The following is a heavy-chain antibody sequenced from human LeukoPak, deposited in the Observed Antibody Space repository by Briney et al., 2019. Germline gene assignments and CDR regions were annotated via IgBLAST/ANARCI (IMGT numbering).Heavy chain of an antibody. V-gene: IGHV4-59*01. CDR2: IYYSGTT. Sequence: SETLSLTCTVSGGSISSYYWNWIRQTPGKGLEWIGYIYYSGTTNYNPSLKSRVTISVDTSKNQFSLKLNSVAAADTAVYYCARGGRAYSDSSGYSLGWYFDLWGRGTLVTVSS. J-gene: IGHJ2*01. CDR3: ARGGRAYSDSSGYSLGWYFDL. CDR1: GGSISSYY. D-gene: IGHD3-22*01.